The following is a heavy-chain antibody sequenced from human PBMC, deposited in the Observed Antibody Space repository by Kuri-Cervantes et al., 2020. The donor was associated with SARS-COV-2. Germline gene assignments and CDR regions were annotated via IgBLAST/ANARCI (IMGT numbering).Heavy chain of an antibody. CDR3: ARSYYGRYSDGFDI. J-gene: IGHJ3*02. CDR1: GYTFTSYG. V-gene: IGHV1-18*04. Sequence: ASVKVSCKASGYTFTSYGISWVRQAPGQGLEWMAWIRVSNGNTNSAQKFQARVAMTTDTSTNTVFMELRSLRSDDTAVYYCARSYYGRYSDGFDIWGQGTLVTVSS. D-gene: IGHD1-26*01. CDR2: IRVSNGNT.